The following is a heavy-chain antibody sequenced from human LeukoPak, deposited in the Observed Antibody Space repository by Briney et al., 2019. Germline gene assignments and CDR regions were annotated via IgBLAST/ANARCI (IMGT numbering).Heavy chain of an antibody. D-gene: IGHD3-10*01. V-gene: IGHV3-13*01. CDR1: GFTFSSYD. Sequence: GGSLRLSCAASGFTFSSYDMHWVRQATGKGLEWVSAIGTAGDTYYPGSVKGRFTISRENAKNSLYLQMNSLRAGDTAVYYCARDKNGELMFDPWGQGTLVTVSS. J-gene: IGHJ5*02. CDR3: ARDKNGELMFDP. CDR2: IGTAGDT.